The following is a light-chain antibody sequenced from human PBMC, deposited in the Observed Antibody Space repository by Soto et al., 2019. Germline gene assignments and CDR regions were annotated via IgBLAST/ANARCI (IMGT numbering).Light chain of an antibody. V-gene: IGKV3-20*01. Sequence: EIVLTQSPGTLSLSPGERATLSCRASQSVSSSYLAWYQQKPGQAPRLLIYGASSRATGIPDRFSGSGSGTDFTLTNSRLEPEDFAVYYCQQYGSSLMYTFGQGTKLEIK. CDR3: QQYGSSLMYT. CDR1: QSVSSSY. CDR2: GAS. J-gene: IGKJ2*01.